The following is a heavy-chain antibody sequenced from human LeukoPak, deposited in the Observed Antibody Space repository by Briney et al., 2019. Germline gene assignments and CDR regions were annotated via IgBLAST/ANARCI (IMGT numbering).Heavy chain of an antibody. D-gene: IGHD6-25*01. CDR1: GFTFNSYP. Sequence: GGSLRLSCAAFGFTFNSYPMHCVRQAPGKGLEFLSAISSDGGTTYYANSVKGRFTISRDNSKNTVYLQMGSLRTEDMAMYYCARGPLSYTSEWPWNFDYWGQGTLVTVSS. CDR2: ISSDGGTT. J-gene: IGHJ4*02. V-gene: IGHV3-64*01. CDR3: ARGPLSYTSEWPWNFDY.